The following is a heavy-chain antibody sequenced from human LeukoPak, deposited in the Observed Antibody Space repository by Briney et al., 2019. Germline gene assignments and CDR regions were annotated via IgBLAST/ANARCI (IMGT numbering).Heavy chain of an antibody. V-gene: IGHV3-30-3*01. CDR3: ARDLISWSSSWYGSGFDY. CDR2: ISYDGSNK. Sequence: GGSLRLSCAASGFTFSSYAMHWVRQAPGKGLEWVAVISYDGSNKYYADSVKGRFTISRDNSKNTLYLQMNSLRAEDTAVYYCARDLISWSSSWYGSGFDYWGQGTLVTVSS. D-gene: IGHD6-13*01. J-gene: IGHJ4*02. CDR1: GFTFSSYA.